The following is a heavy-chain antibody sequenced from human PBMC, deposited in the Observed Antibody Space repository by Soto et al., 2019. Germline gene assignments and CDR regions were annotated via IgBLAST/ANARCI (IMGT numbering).Heavy chain of an antibody. V-gene: IGHV3-48*02. CDR3: ARGPPPIKGAFDI. Sequence: LRLSFAASGFTFSSYSMNWVRQAPGKGLEWVSYISSSSSTIYYADSVKGRFTISRDNAKNSLYLQMNSLRDEDTAVYYCARGPPPIKGAFDIWGQGTMVTVSS. CDR1: GFTFSSYS. CDR2: ISSSSSTI. J-gene: IGHJ3*02.